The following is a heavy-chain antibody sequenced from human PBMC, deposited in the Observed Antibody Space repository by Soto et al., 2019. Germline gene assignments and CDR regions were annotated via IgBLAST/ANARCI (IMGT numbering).Heavy chain of an antibody. Sequence: GPSVMVSCKASGYTFTNYAMHWVRKAPGQRLEWMGWINAGNGNTKYSQKFQGRVTITRDTSASTAYMELSSLRSEDTAVYYCARGGSLYWYFDLWGRGTLVTVSS. D-gene: IGHD1-26*01. CDR3: ARGGSLYWYFDL. J-gene: IGHJ2*01. CDR2: INAGNGNT. V-gene: IGHV1-3*01. CDR1: GYTFTNYA.